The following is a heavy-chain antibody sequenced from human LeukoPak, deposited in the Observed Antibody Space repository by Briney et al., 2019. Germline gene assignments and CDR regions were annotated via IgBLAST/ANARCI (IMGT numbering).Heavy chain of an antibody. Sequence: SETLSLTCTVSGVSISSYYWSWIRQPPGKRLEWIGYIYYSGSTSYNPSLKSRVTISVDTSKNQISLKLSSVTAADTAVYYCARDLGVMVRAFDIWGQGTMVTVSS. J-gene: IGHJ3*02. V-gene: IGHV4-59*01. D-gene: IGHD5-18*01. CDR3: ARDLGVMVRAFDI. CDR2: IYYSGST. CDR1: GVSISSYY.